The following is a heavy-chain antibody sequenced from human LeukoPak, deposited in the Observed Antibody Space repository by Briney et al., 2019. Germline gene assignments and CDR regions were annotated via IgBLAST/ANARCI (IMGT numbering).Heavy chain of an antibody. CDR1: GYTFTSHG. V-gene: IGHV1-18*01. J-gene: IGHJ4*02. Sequence: ASVTVSFKASGYTFTSHGFSWVRQAPGQGLEWMGWISAYNGQTEYSEKLQGRVTMTTDTSTSTAYMELRSLTFDDTAVYYCARDIAVSQFDYWGQGTLVTVSS. CDR3: ARDIAVSQFDY. CDR2: ISAYNGQT. D-gene: IGHD1-14*01.